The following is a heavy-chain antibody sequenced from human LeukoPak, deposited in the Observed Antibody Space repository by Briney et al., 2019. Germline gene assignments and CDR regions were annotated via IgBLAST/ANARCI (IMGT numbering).Heavy chain of an antibody. V-gene: IGHV1-69*13. D-gene: IGHD5-18*01. CDR1: GGTFSSYA. CDR3: ARDGASYGSPNNWFDP. Sequence: ASVKVSCKASGGTFSSYAISWVRQAPGQGLEWMVGIIPIFGTANYAQKFQGRVTITADESTSTAYMELSSLRSEDTAVYYCARDGASYGSPNNWFDPWGQGTVVTVSS. J-gene: IGHJ5*02. CDR2: IIPIFGTA.